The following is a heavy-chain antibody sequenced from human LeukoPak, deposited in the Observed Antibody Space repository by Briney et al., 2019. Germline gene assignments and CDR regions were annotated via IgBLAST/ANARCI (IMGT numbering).Heavy chain of an antibody. CDR2: IFDNGGT. Sequence: SETLSLTCTVSGGSVSSGSYHWSWIRQPPGKGLEWIGYIFDNGGTNYSPSLKSRVTISIDTSKNQFSLKLSSGTAADTAVYYCAGSLRLYTFDYWGQGTPVTVSS. CDR3: AGSLRLYTFDY. J-gene: IGHJ4*02. V-gene: IGHV4-61*01. CDR1: GGSVSSGSYH.